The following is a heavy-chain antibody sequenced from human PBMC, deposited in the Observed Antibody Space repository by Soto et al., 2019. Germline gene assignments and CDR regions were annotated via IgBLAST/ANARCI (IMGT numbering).Heavy chain of an antibody. CDR3: ARDFDNMPAAGPG. CDR1: GDTFTSYY. J-gene: IGHJ4*02. CDR2: INPSGGST. Sequence: ASVKPSCKACGDTFTSYYMHCVRQAPGQGLEWMGIINPSGGSTSYAQKFQGRVTMTRDTSTSTVYMELSSLRSEDTAVYYCARDFDNMPAAGPGWGQGTLVTVSS. D-gene: IGHD6-13*01. V-gene: IGHV1-46*03.